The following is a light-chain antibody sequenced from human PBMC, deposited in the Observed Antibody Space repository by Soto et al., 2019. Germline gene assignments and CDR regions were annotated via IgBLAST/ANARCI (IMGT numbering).Light chain of an antibody. CDR3: QKYDSAPLT. Sequence: DILMTQSPSSLSASAGDRVTLTCRASQGISNNLAWYQQKPGKVPKLLIYAASTLQSGVPSRFSGSGSGTDFTLTISSLQPEDFATYYCQKYDSAPLTFGGGTKVEIK. J-gene: IGKJ4*01. V-gene: IGKV1-27*01. CDR2: AAS. CDR1: QGISNN.